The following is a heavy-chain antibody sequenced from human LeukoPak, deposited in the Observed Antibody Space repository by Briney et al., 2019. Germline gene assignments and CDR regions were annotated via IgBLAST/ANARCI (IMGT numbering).Heavy chain of an antibody. CDR2: VNPNSGGT. CDR1: GYTFTGYY. CDR3: VSFGPRTWSGYSSYMDV. D-gene: IGHD3-3*01. V-gene: IGHV1-2*02. Sequence: ASVKVSCKDSGYTFTGYYMHWVRQAPGQGLEWMGWVNPNSGGTNYAQKFQGRVTMTEDTSTDTAYMELSSLRSEDTAVYYCVSFGPRTWSGYSSYMDVWGKGTTVTVSS. J-gene: IGHJ6*03.